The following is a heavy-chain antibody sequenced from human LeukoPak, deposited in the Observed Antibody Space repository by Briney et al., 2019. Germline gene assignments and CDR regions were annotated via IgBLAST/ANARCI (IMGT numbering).Heavy chain of an antibody. Sequence: ASVKVSCKASGYTFTAYYIQWGRQAPGQGLEWMGTIRPGDTRTTYAQKFRGRVTMTWDMSTTTGYMELSSLRSEATAVYYCVREKSGGTYDYWGQGTLVTVSS. V-gene: IGHV1-46*01. D-gene: IGHD3-16*01. J-gene: IGHJ4*02. CDR1: GYTFTAYY. CDR2: IRPGDTRT. CDR3: VREKSGGTYDY.